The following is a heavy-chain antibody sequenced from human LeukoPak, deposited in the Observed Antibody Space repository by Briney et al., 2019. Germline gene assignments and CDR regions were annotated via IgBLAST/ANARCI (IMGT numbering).Heavy chain of an antibody. J-gene: IGHJ4*02. CDR1: GFTFNSNG. V-gene: IGHV3-23*01. CDR2: ISASGGTT. Sequence: GGSLRLSCAASGFTFNSNGMSWVRQAPGKGLEWVSSISASGGTTYYADSVKGRFTISRDNSKNTLYLQMDSLRAEDTAVYYCAKGYGGNMDYWGQGTLVTVSS. CDR3: AKGYGGNMDY. D-gene: IGHD4-23*01.